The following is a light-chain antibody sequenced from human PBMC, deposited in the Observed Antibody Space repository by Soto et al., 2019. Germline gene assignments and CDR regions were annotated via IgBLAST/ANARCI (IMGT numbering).Light chain of an antibody. J-gene: IGLJ3*02. V-gene: IGLV1-44*01. CDR2: SNN. CDR1: SSNIGSNT. Sequence: QSVLTQPPSASGTPGQRVTISCSGSSSNIGSNTVNWYQQLPGTAPKLLIYSNNQRPSGVSDRFSASKSGNTASLTISGLQADDEADYYCSSFTSSNTWVFGGGTKLTVL. CDR3: SSFTSSNTWV.